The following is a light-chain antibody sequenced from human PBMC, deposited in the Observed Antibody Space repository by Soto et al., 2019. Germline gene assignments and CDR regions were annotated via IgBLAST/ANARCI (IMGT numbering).Light chain of an antibody. CDR2: AAS. V-gene: IGKV1-12*01. CDR1: QGISRW. J-gene: IGKJ2*01. CDR3: QQANFFPYT. Sequence: DIQMTQSPSSVSASVGDRVTIACRASQGISRWLAWFQQKPGKAPKLLIYAASNLQSGVPSRFSGSGSGTDFTLTISSLQPEDFATYYCQQANFFPYTFGQGTRLDIK.